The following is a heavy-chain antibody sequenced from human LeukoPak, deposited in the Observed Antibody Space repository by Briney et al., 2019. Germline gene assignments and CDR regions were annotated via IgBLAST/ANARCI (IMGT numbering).Heavy chain of an antibody. CDR1: GFTFDDYA. Sequence: PGGSLRLSCVGFGFTFDDYAINWVRQAPGKGLEWVSVIYSGGSTYYADSVKGRFTISRHNSKNTLYLQMNSLRAEDTAVYYCARGSYFDYWGQGTLVTVSS. J-gene: IGHJ4*02. V-gene: IGHV3-53*04. CDR3: ARGSYFDY. CDR2: IYSGGST.